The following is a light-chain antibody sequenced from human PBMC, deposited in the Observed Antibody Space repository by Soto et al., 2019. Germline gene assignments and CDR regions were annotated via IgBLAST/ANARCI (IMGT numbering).Light chain of an antibody. CDR2: GAS. Sequence: EIVLTQSPGTLSLSPGERATLSCRASQSVSSSYLAWYQQKPGQAPRLLIYGASSRATGIPDRFSGSGSGTDFTLTISRLEPEDFAVYYCQQYGSSPRTCGQGTKGDIK. CDR3: QQYGSSPRT. CDR1: QSVSSSY. J-gene: IGKJ1*01. V-gene: IGKV3-20*01.